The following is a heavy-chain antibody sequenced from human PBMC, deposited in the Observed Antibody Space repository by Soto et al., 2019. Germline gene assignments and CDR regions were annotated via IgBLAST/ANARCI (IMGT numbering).Heavy chain of an antibody. V-gene: IGHV1-2*02. J-gene: IGHJ6*02. CDR2: INPNSGDT. Sequence: ASVKVSCTASGYIFTGQYMHWVRQAPGQGHEWMGWINPNSGDTNYVQKFQGRVTMTRDTSISTVYMELSRLRSDDTAVYYCARDLRASGGSYYYYGLDVWGQGNTVTVPS. D-gene: IGHD6-13*01. CDR3: ARDLRASGGSYYYYGLDV. CDR1: GYIFTGQY.